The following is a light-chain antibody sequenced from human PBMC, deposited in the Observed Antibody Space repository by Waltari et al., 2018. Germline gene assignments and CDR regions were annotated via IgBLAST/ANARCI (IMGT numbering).Light chain of an antibody. V-gene: IGKV3-20*01. J-gene: IGKJ2*01. CDR1: QSVSSSY. CDR3: QQYGASPYT. Sequence: EIVLTQSPGTLSLSPGETATLSCRASQSVSSSYLAWYQHNPGQPPRRLIHGASSRATGIPDRFRGSGSGTDFTLTISRLEPEDFAVYYCQQYGASPYTFGQGTKLEIK. CDR2: GAS.